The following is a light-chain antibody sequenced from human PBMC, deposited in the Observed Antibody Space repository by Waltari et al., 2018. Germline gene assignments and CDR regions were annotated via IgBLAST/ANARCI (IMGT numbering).Light chain of an antibody. V-gene: IGKV1-39*01. CDR3: QQSYDTPRT. Sequence: QMTQSPSSPSASVGASVTTTCRASQYISTYLNWYQQKPGKGPKLLIYAASTLESGVPSRFSGSGSGKEFTFTISRLQPEDFAAYYGQQSYDTPRTFGEGTKVEVK. J-gene: IGKJ1*01. CDR2: AAS. CDR1: QYISTY.